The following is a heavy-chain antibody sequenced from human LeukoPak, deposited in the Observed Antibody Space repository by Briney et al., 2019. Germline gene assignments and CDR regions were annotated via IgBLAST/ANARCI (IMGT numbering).Heavy chain of an antibody. CDR2: ISGYNGNT. D-gene: IGHD2-21*02. V-gene: IGHV1-18*04. Sequence: ASVKVSCKASGYTFTSYYMHWVRQAPGQGLEWMGWISGYNGNTNYAQKLQGRVTMTTDTSTSTAYMELRSLKSDDTAVYYCARPHCGGDCYPYYFDYWGQGTLVTVSS. J-gene: IGHJ4*02. CDR3: ARPHCGGDCYPYYFDY. CDR1: GYTFTSYY.